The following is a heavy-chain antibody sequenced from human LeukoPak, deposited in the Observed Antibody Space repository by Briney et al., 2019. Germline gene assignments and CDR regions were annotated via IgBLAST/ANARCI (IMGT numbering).Heavy chain of an antibody. CDR2: ISWNSGSI. J-gene: IGHJ4*02. V-gene: IGHV3-9*01. CDR1: GFTFSSYA. Sequence: GGSLRLSCAASGFTFSSYAMHWVRQAPGKGLEWVSGISWNSGSIGYADSVKGRFTISRDNAKNSLYLQMNSLRAEDTALYYCAKDLHTYYYDSSGYYDGGFDYWGQGTLVTVSS. CDR3: AKDLHTYYYDSSGYYDGGFDY. D-gene: IGHD3-22*01.